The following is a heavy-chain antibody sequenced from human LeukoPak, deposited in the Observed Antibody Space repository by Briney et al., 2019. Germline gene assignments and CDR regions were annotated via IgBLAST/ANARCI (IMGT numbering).Heavy chain of an antibody. J-gene: IGHJ3*02. V-gene: IGHV4-4*07. CDR2: IHSSGSP. CDR1: GDSINSYY. Sequence: SETLSLTCNVSGDSINSYYWSWIRQPAGKGLEWIGRIHSSGSPNYNPSHESRVIMSVDTSKNKVSLNLNSVTAADTAVYYCARGLATTWLDAFDIWGRGTTVTVSS. CDR3: ARGLATTWLDAFDI. D-gene: IGHD1-26*01.